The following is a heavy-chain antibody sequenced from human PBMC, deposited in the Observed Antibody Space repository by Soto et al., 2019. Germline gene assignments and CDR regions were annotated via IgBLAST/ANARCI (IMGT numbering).Heavy chain of an antibody. CDR2: IYYSGST. CDR1: GGSISSGGYY. Sequence: QVQLQESGPGLVKPSQTLSLTCTVSGGSISSGGYYWSWIRQHPGKGLEWIGYIYYSGSTYYNPSLKSRVTISVDTSKNQFSLKLSSVTAADTAVYYRARDALYSSSPPGGFDLWGRGTLVTVSS. J-gene: IGHJ2*01. V-gene: IGHV4-31*03. D-gene: IGHD6-13*01. CDR3: ARDALYSSSPPGGFDL.